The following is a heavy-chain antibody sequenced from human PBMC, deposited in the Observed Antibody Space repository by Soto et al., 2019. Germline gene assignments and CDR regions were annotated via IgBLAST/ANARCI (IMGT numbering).Heavy chain of an antibody. D-gene: IGHD5-12*01. J-gene: IGHJ4*02. V-gene: IGHV3-23*01. CDR2: ISGSADRT. Sequence: EVQLLESGGGLVQPGGSLRLSCAASGLTFSSYAMSWVRPAPGKGLQWVSAISGSADRTYYADSVKGRFTISRDNSKNTLYLQMNSLRAEDTAVYYCAKDVGYNPPYCFDCWGQGTLVTVSS. CDR3: AKDVGYNPPYCFDC. CDR1: GLTFSSYA.